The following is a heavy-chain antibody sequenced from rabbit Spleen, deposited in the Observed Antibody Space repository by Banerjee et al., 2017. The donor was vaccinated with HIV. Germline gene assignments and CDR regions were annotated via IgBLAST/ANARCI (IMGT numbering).Heavy chain of an antibody. D-gene: IGHD8-1*01. CDR3: ARHDSYGGTSFSSYGMDL. CDR2: IYAGSSGNT. CDR1: GFSLSSSYY. V-gene: IGHV1S40*01. Sequence: QSLEESGGDLVKPGASLTLTCTASGFSLSSSYYMCWVRQAPGKGLEWIACIYAGSSGNTYYASWAKGRFTISKTSSTTVTLQMTSLTAADTATYFCARHDSYGGTSFSSYGMDLWGQGPLVTVS. J-gene: IGHJ6*01.